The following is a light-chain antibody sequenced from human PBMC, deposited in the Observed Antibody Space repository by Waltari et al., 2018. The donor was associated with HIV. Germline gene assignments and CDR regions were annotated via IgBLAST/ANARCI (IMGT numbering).Light chain of an antibody. CDR3: QQYNNWPSLT. CDR2: GAS. Sequence: ETVMTQSPATLSVSPGERATLSCRASQSVSSNLAWYQQKPGQAPRLLIYGASTRAAGVPARFSGSGSVTEFTLTISSLQSEDSAVYYCQQYNNWPSLTFGGGTKVEIK. J-gene: IGKJ4*01. V-gene: IGKV3-15*01. CDR1: QSVSSN.